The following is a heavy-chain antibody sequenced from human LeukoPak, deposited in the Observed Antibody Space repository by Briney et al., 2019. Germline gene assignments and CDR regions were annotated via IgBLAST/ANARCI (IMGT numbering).Heavy chain of an antibody. CDR2: IYYSGTT. J-gene: IGHJ5*02. CDR3: ARDGPPLDP. Sequence: SETLSLTCTVSGGSVSSHNSYWSWIRQPPGKGLEWIGYIYYSGTTNYNPSLKSRVTISVDTSKNQFSLKVRSVTAADTAVYYCARDGPPLDPWGQGTLVTVSS. CDR1: GGSVSSHNSY. V-gene: IGHV4-61*01.